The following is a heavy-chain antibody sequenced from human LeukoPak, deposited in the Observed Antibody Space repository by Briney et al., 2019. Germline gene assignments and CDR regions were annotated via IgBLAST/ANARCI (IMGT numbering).Heavy chain of an antibody. CDR1: GFTFSSYA. V-gene: IGHV3-30-3*01. Sequence: GGSPRLSCAASGFTFSSYAMHWVRQAPGKGLEWVAVKSYDGSNKYYADSVKGRFTISRDNSKNTLYLQMNSLRAEDTAVYYCARDTYYYGMDVWGQGTTVTVSS. J-gene: IGHJ6*02. CDR2: KSYDGSNK. CDR3: ARDTYYYGMDV.